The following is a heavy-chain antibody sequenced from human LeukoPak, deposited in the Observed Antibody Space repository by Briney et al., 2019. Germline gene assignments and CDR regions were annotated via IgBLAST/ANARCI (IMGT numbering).Heavy chain of an antibody. CDR2: IYYSGST. V-gene: IGHV4-61*01. J-gene: IGHJ5*02. D-gene: IGHD6-19*01. CDR3: AKDRWQWLATVWFDP. Sequence: SETLSLTCTVSGGSVSSGSYYWSWIRQPPGKGLEWIGYIYYSGSTNYNPSLKSRVTISVDTSKNQFSLKLSSVTAADTAIYYCAKDRWQWLATVWFDPWGQGTLVTVSS. CDR1: GGSVSSGSYY.